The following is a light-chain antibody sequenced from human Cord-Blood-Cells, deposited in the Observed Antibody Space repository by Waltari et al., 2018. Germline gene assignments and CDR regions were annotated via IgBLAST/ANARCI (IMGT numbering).Light chain of an antibody. Sequence: DIQMSQSPPSLSASVGYSVTRPCRASQIISSYLNWYQQKPGKAPKLLIYAASSLQSGVPSRFSGSGSGTDFTLTISSLQPEDFATYYCQQSYSTPPITFGQGTRLEIK. V-gene: IGKV1-39*01. CDR1: QIISSY. J-gene: IGKJ5*01. CDR2: AAS. CDR3: QQSYSTPPIT.